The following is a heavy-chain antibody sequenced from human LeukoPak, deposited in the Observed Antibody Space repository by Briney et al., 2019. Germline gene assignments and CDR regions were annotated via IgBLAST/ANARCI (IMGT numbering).Heavy chain of an antibody. Sequence: GGSLGLSCVASGFTFRNYATNWVRQAPGKGLEWVAVISYDGNNKYCAGSVKGRFTISRDNSKNTLHLGMSSLRVEDTAVYYCARDLVLYDTLTGHDKWGQGTLVTVSS. CDR1: GFTFRNYA. CDR2: ISYDGNNK. D-gene: IGHD3-9*01. J-gene: IGHJ4*02. V-gene: IGHV3-30-3*01. CDR3: ARDLVLYDTLTGHDK.